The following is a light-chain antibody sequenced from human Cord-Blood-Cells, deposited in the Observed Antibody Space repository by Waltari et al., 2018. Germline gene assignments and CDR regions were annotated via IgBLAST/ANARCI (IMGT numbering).Light chain of an antibody. CDR3: SSYTSSSSWV. CDR1: SSDVGGYNY. CDR2: DVS. J-gene: IGLJ3*02. Sequence: QSALTQPASVSGSPGQPITISCTGTSSDVGGYNYVSWYQQHPGKAPKLMIYDVSNRHSGVSNRFSGSKSGNTASLTISGLQAEDEADYYCSSYTSSSSWVFGGGTKLTVL. V-gene: IGLV2-14*01.